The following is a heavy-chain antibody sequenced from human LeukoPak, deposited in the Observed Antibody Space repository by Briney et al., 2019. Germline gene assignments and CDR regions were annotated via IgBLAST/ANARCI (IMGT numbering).Heavy chain of an antibody. J-gene: IGHJ6*03. Sequence: SETLSLTCTVSGVSITSSYWGWIRQPAGKGLEWVGLIFTSGSTNYNSSLESRLSLSVDTPTNQLSLRLSSVTAADTAVYYCAGVRLDIGRHYYMDVWGEGTTVTVSS. V-gene: IGHV4-4*07. D-gene: IGHD5-12*01. CDR2: IFTSGST. CDR3: AGVRLDIGRHYYMDV. CDR1: GVSITSSY.